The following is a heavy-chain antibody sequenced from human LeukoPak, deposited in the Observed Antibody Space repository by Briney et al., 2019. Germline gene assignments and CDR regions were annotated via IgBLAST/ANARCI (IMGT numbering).Heavy chain of an antibody. CDR3: ARSDLSSGWYYFDY. CDR1: GGSFSGYY. V-gene: IGHV4-34*01. J-gene: IGHJ4*02. D-gene: IGHD6-19*01. CDR2: INHSGST. Sequence: SETLSLTCAVYGGSFSGYYWSWIRQPPGKGLEWIGEINHSGSTNYNPSLKSRVTISVDRSKNQFSLKLRSVTAADTAVYYCARSDLSSGWYYFDYWGQGTLVTVSS.